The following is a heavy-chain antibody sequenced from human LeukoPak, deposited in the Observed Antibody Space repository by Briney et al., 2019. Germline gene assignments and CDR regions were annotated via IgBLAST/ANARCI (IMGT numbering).Heavy chain of an antibody. Sequence: GGSLRLSCVASGFTFSSYGMHWVRQAPGKGLEWVAVISYDGSNKYYADSVKGRFTISRDNSKNTLYLQMNSLRAEDTAVYYCAKENALLWFGESMGYFDYWGQGTLVTVSS. J-gene: IGHJ4*02. CDR2: ISYDGSNK. CDR3: AKENALLWFGESMGYFDY. V-gene: IGHV3-30*18. D-gene: IGHD3-10*01. CDR1: GFTFSSYG.